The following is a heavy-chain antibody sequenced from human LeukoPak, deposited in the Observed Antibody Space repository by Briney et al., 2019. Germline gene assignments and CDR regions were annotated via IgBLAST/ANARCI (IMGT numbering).Heavy chain of an antibody. CDR2: IYYSGST. V-gene: IGHV4-59*01. D-gene: IGHD2-2*01. Sequence: SETLSLTCTVSGGSISSYYWSWIRQPPGKGLEWIGYIYYSGSTNYNPSLKSRVTISVDTSKNQFSLKLSSVTAADTAVYYCASACSSTSCYQYNWFDPWGQGTLVTVSS. J-gene: IGHJ5*02. CDR1: GGSISSYY. CDR3: ASACSSTSCYQYNWFDP.